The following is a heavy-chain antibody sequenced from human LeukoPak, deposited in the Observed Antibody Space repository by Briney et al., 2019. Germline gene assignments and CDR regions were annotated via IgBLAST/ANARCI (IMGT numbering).Heavy chain of an antibody. CDR3: ARAGVKLGYYYYYYMDV. J-gene: IGHJ6*03. D-gene: IGHD3-10*01. CDR2: MNPNSGNT. V-gene: IGHV1-8*03. Sequence: GASVKVSCKASGYTFTSYDINWVRQATGQGLEWMGWMNPNSGNTGYAQKFQGRVTITRNTSISTAYMELSSLRSEDTAVYYCARAGVKLGYYYYYYMDVWGKGTTVTVSS. CDR1: GYTFTSYD.